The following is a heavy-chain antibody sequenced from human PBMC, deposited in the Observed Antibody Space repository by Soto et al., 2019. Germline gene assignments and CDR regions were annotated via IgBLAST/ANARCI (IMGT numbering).Heavy chain of an antibody. J-gene: IGHJ6*02. CDR2: IYYSGST. CDR1: GGSISSSSYY. CDR3: ARPGESSSAIQYYYGMDG. V-gene: IGHV4-39*01. Sequence: SLSLPCPVSGGSISSSSYYWGWIRQPPGKGLEWIGSIYYSGSTYYNPSLKSRVTISVDTSKNQFSLKLSSVTAADTAVYYCARPGESSSAIQYYYGMDGWGQGTTVTVSS. D-gene: IGHD6-6*01.